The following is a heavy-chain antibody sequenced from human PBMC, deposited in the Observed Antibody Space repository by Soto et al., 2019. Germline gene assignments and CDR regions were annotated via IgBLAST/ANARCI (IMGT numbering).Heavy chain of an antibody. J-gene: IGHJ6*02. CDR1: GFTFSSYG. CDR2: IWYDGSNK. D-gene: IGHD5-12*01. Sequence: GGSLRLSCAASGFTFSSYGMHWVRQAPGKGLEWVAVIWYDGSNKYYAESVKGRFTISRDNSKNTLYLQMNSLRAEDTAVYYCLRDGYNLYYYYGMDVWGQGTTVTVSS. V-gene: IGHV3-33*01. CDR3: LRDGYNLYYYYGMDV.